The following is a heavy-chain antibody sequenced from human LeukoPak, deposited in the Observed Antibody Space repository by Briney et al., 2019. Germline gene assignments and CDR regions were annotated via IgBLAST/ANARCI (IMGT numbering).Heavy chain of an antibody. CDR1: GGSFSGYY. Sequence: SETLSLTCAVYGGSFSGYYWSWIRQPPGKGLEWIGEINHSGSTNYNPSLKSRVTISVDTSKNQFSLKLSSVTAADTAVYYCASSGQYSSSWVSDYWGQGTPVTVSS. D-gene: IGHD6-13*01. V-gene: IGHV4-34*01. J-gene: IGHJ4*02. CDR2: INHSGST. CDR3: ASSGQYSSSWVSDY.